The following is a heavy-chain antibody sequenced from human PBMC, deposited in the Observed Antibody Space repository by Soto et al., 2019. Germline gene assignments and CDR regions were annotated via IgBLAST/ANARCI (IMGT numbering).Heavy chain of an antibody. J-gene: IGHJ4*02. CDR2: ISYDGSNK. Sequence: PGGSLRLSCAASGFTFSSCAMHWVRQAPGKGLEWVALISYDGSNKYYADSVKGRFTISRDNSKNTLYLQMNSLRAEDTAVYYCARDKRDLRFLEWSYYFVYSGQGT. V-gene: IGHV3-30-3*01. D-gene: IGHD3-3*01. CDR1: GFTFSSCA. CDR3: ARDKRDLRFLEWSYYFVY.